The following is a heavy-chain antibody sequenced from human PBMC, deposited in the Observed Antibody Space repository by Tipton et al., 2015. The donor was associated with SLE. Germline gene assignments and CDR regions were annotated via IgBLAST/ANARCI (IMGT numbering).Heavy chain of an antibody. CDR3: ARDRGSPFDY. D-gene: IGHD3-16*01. CDR1: GYSISSGYY. Sequence: TLSLTCAVSGYSISSGYYWGWIRQPPGKGLEWIGSIYYSGSTYYNPSLKSRVTISVDTSKNQFSLKLSSVTAADTAVYYCARDRGSPFDYWGQGTLVTVSS. V-gene: IGHV4-38-2*02. J-gene: IGHJ4*02. CDR2: IYYSGST.